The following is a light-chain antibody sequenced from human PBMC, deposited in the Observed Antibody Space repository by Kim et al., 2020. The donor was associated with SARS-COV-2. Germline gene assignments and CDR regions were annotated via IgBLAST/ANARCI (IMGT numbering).Light chain of an antibody. CDR3: QTWGTGISNWV. J-gene: IGLJ3*02. V-gene: IGLV4-69*01. Sequence: QLVLTQSPSASASLGASVKLTCTLSSGHSSYAIAWHQQQPEKGPRYLMKVNSDGSHSKGDGIPDRFSGSSSGAERYLTISSLQSEDEADYYCQTWGTGISNWVFGGGTKLTVL. CDR2: VNSDGSH. CDR1: SGHSSYA.